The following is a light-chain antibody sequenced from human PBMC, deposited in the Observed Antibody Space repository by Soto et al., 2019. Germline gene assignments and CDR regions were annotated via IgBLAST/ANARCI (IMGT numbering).Light chain of an antibody. CDR2: GAS. CDR1: HSVTSSY. CDR3: QQYGGSSWT. J-gene: IGKJ1*01. V-gene: IGKV3-20*01. Sequence: EFVLTQSPGTLSLSPGERATLSCRASHSVTSSYLAWYQQKPGQAPRLLIYGASNRASGIPDRFSGSGSGTDFTLTISRLEPEDFAVYYCQQYGGSSWTFGQGTKVEIK.